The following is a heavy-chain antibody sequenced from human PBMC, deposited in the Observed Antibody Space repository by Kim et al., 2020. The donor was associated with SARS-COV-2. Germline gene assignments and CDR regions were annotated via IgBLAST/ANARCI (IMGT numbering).Heavy chain of an antibody. J-gene: IGHJ4*02. CDR3: ARVGTSSWYGTFDY. Sequence: PGSVKRRFTISRENAKNSLYLQMNSLRAGDTAVYYCARVGTSSWYGTFDYWGQGTLVTVSS. V-gene: IGHV3-13*01. D-gene: IGHD6-13*01.